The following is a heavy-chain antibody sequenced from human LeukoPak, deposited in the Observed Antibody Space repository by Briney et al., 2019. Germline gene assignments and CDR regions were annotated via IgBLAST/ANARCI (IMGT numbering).Heavy chain of an antibody. CDR1: GYTFTSYA. CDR3: ARVSCFGELPAFDY. J-gene: IGHJ4*02. V-gene: IGHV7-4-1*02. CDR2: INTNTGNP. Sequence: ASVKVSCKASGYTFTSYAMNWVRQAPGQGLEWMGWINTNTGNPTYAQGFTGRFVFSLDTSVSTAYLQISSLKAEDTAVYYCARVSCFGELPAFDYWGQGTLVTVSS. D-gene: IGHD3-10*01.